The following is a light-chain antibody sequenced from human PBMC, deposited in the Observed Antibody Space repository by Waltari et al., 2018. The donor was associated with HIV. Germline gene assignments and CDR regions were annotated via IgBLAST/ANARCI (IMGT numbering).Light chain of an antibody. J-gene: IGKJ2*01. Sequence: DIQMTQSPSSLSASVGDSVTFTCRASQSISSYLNWYQQKPGNAPKLLIYAASSLQSGVPSRFSGSGSGTDFTLTISSLQPEDFATYYCQQSYSTPPYTFGQGTKLEIK. CDR1: QSISSY. CDR2: AAS. V-gene: IGKV1-39*01. CDR3: QQSYSTPPYT.